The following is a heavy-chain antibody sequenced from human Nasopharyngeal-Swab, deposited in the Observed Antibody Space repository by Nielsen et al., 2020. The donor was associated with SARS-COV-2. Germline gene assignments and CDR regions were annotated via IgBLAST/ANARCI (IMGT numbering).Heavy chain of an antibody. V-gene: IGHV1-18*01. J-gene: IGHJ4*02. D-gene: IGHD6-19*01. Sequence: ASVKVSCKASGYTFNTYVITWVRQAPGQGLEWMGWISGYNGNTNYAQKFQGRVTLTTDTSTSTAYVELRSLRFDDTAVYYCAGGVVAAYFDSWGQGSLVTVSS. CDR1: GYTFNTYV. CDR3: AGGVVAAYFDS. CDR2: ISGYNGNT.